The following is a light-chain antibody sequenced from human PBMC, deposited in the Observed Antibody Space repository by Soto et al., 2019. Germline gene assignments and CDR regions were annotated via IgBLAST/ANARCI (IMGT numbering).Light chain of an antibody. CDR1: QSVSGW. CDR2: KAS. Sequence: DIPMTQSPSTLSASVGDRVTITCRASQSVSGWLAWFQQKPGRAPQLLIYKASSLQSGVPSRFSGSGFGTEFTLTFNSLQPDDFATYYCQPYNSYWTFGQGTKVEMK. CDR3: QPYNSYWT. V-gene: IGKV1-5*03. J-gene: IGKJ1*01.